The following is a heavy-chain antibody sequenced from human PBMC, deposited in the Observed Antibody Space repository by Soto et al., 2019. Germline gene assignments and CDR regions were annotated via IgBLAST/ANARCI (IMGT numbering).Heavy chain of an antibody. D-gene: IGHD1-1*01. Sequence: EVQLVESGGGLVKPGGSLRLYCAASGFTFSNAWMSWVRQAPGKGLEWVGRIKSKTDGGTTDYAAPVKGRFTISRDDSKNTLYLQMNSLKTDDTAVYYCTTDRTGTTPMYYFDYRGQGTLVTVSS. CDR2: IKSKTDGGTT. V-gene: IGHV3-15*01. J-gene: IGHJ4*02. CDR3: TTDRTGTTPMYYFDY. CDR1: GFTFSNAW.